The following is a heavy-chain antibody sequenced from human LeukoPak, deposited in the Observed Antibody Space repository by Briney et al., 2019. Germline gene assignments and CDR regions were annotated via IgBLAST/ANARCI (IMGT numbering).Heavy chain of an antibody. CDR3: AREQQLAYMDV. CDR1: GFTFSTYN. V-gene: IGHV3-48*04. D-gene: IGHD6-13*01. J-gene: IGHJ6*03. CDR2: ISSSSSTI. Sequence: PGGSLRLSCAASGFTFSTYNMNWVRQAPGKGLEWVSYISSSSSTIYYANSVKGRFTISRDNAKNSLYLQMNSLRAEDTALYYCAREQQLAYMDVWGKGTTVTISS.